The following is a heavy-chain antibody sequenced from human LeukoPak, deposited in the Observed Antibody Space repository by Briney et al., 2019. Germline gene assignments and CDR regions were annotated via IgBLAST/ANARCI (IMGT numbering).Heavy chain of an antibody. CDR2: INHSGST. D-gene: IGHD1/OR15-1a*01. V-gene: IGHV4-34*01. CDR3: AALTNLNSDY. CDR1: GGSFSGYY. Sequence: SETLSLTCAVYGGSFSGYYWSWIRQPPGQGLEWIGEINHSGSTNYNPSLKSRVTISVDTSKNQFSQKLSSVTAADTAVYYCAALTNLNSDYWGQGTLVTVSS. J-gene: IGHJ4*02.